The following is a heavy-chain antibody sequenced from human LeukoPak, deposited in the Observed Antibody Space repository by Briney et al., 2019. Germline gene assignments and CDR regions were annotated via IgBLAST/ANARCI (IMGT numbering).Heavy chain of an antibody. CDR1: GFTFISYW. V-gene: IGHV3-74*01. D-gene: IGHD3-22*01. Sequence: GGSLRLSCAASGFTFISYWLHWVRQAPGKGLLWVSRLNSDGRSTSYADSVRGRFTISRDNDKNTLYLQINSLRAEDTAVYYCARAAYYYDSSGYSWGQGTLVTVSS. J-gene: IGHJ5*02. CDR3: ARAAYYYDSSGYS. CDR2: LNSDGRST.